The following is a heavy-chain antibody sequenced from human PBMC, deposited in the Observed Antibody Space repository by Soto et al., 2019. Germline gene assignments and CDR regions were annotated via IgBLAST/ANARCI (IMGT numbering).Heavy chain of an antibody. CDR1: GYTFTSYG. V-gene: IGHV1-18*01. J-gene: IGHJ5*02. D-gene: IGHD2-2*01. CDR2: ISAYNGNT. Sequence: ASVKVSCKASGYTFTSYGISWVRQAPGQGLEWMGWISAYNGNTNYAQKLQGRVTMTTDTSTSTAYMELRSLRSDDTAVYYCARYCSSTSCYVALGFDPWGQGTLVTVSS. CDR3: ARYCSSTSCYVALGFDP.